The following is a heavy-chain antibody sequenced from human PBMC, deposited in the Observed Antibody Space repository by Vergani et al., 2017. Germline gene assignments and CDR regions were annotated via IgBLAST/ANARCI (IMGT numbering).Heavy chain of an antibody. D-gene: IGHD3-10*01. Sequence: QVQLQQWGAGLLKPSQTLSLTCTVSGGSISSYYWGWIRQPPGKGLEWIGSIYYSGSTYYNPSLKSRVTISVDTSKNQFSLKLSSVTAADTAVYYCARHPHPLHYYGSGSYYPIRYYGMDVWGQGTTVTVSS. CDR2: IYYSGST. V-gene: IGHV4-39*01. CDR1: GGSISSYY. CDR3: ARHPHPLHYYGSGSYYPIRYYGMDV. J-gene: IGHJ6*02.